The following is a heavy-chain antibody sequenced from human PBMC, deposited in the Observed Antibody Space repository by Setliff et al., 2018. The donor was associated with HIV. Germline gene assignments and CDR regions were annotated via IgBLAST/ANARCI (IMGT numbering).Heavy chain of an antibody. CDR2: IPYDGSYK. D-gene: IGHD3-9*01. CDR1: GFSFSSYG. V-gene: IGHV3-33*05. Sequence: PGGSLRLSCAASGFSFSSYGLHWVRQAPGKGLEWVAFIPYDGSYKYYADSVKGRFTISRDNAKNSLFLQLNSLRAEDAAVYYCARDGAYNIFTGLVAFDYWGQGTLVTVSS. CDR3: ARDGAYNIFTGLVAFDY. J-gene: IGHJ4*02.